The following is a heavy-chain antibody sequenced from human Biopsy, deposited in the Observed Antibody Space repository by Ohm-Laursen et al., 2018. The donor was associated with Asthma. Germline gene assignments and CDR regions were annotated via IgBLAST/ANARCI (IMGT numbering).Heavy chain of an antibody. CDR3: ARRGGVRRYFDY. D-gene: IGHD3-16*01. CDR2: IYKSGQV. V-gene: IGHV4-39*01. Sequence: PSDTLSLTCTVSGGSISSNFYYWGWIRQPPGKGLEWIGNIYKSGQVYYNLSLKSRVTISVGTSKNQFSLKLSSVTAADTAVYFCARRGGVRRYFDYWGQGTLVTVSS. J-gene: IGHJ4*02. CDR1: GGSISSNFYY.